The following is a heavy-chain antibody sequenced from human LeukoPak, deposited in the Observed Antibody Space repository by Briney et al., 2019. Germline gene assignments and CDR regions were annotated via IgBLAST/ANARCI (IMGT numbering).Heavy chain of an antibody. D-gene: IGHD2-2*02. Sequence: SQTLSLTCAISGDSVSSNSAWNWLRQSPSRGLEWLGRTFYRSKWYTEYAVSVKSRITINPDTSKNQFSLQLNSMTPEDTAVYYCTTDLRIYCSSTSCYRPAPFDYWGQGTLVTVSS. CDR2: TFYRSKWYT. V-gene: IGHV6-1*01. CDR1: GDSVSSNSA. J-gene: IGHJ4*02. CDR3: TTDLRIYCSSTSCYRPAPFDY.